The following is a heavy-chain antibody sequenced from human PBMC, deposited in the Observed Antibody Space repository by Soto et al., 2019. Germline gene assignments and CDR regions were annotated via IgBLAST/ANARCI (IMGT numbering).Heavy chain of an antibody. CDR1: GFTFSSYA. V-gene: IGHV3-23*01. CDR3: AKDGASGSYPPYYYFGMDV. J-gene: IGHJ6*02. Sequence: WWSLRLSFASSGFTFSSYAMSWVRQAPGKGLEWVSSISGSGCNAYYADSVKGRFSISRDNSKNTLRLQMNSLRADDTAVYYCAKDGASGSYPPYYYFGMDVWGQGTTVTVSS. CDR2: ISGSGCNA. D-gene: IGHD1-26*01.